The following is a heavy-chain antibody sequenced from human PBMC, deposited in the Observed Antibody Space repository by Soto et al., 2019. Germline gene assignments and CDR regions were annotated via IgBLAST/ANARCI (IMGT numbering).Heavy chain of an antibody. CDR1: GFTFSSYW. Sequence: GGSLRLSCAASGFTFSSYWMHWVRQAPGKGLVWVSRINSDGSSTSYADSVKGRFTISRDNAKNTLYLQTNSLRAEDTAVYYCARTFYYDSSGYVHDYWGQGTLVTVSS. D-gene: IGHD3-22*01. J-gene: IGHJ4*02. V-gene: IGHV3-74*01. CDR3: ARTFYYDSSGYVHDY. CDR2: INSDGSST.